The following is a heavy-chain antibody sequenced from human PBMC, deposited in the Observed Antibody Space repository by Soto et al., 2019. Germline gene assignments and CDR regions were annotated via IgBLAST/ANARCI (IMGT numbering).Heavy chain of an antibody. CDR1: GGSISSGGYS. CDR2: IYHSGST. CDR3: TSAGCLLAVPADY. J-gene: IGHJ4*02. V-gene: IGHV4-30-2*01. Sequence: QLQLQESGSGLVKPSQTLSLTCAVSGGSISSGGYSWSWIRQPPGKGLEWIGYIYHSGSTYYNPSHKSRVTLSVDKSKYQFSLKLSSVTAADMAVHYCTSAGCLLAVPADYWGQGTLATVSS. D-gene: IGHD6-19*01.